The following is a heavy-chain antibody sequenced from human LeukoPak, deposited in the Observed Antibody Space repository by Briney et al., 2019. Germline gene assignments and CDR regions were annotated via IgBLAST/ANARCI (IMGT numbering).Heavy chain of an antibody. CDR3: ARDPDYYGSARF. V-gene: IGHV3-66*01. Sequence: GGSLRLSCAASGFTVSSNYMSWVRQAPGKGLEWVSVIYSGGSTYYADSVKGRFTISRDNSKNTLYLQMNSLRAEDTAVYYCARDPDYYGSARFWGQGTLVTVSS. J-gene: IGHJ4*02. CDR1: GFTVSSNY. D-gene: IGHD3-10*01. CDR2: IYSGGST.